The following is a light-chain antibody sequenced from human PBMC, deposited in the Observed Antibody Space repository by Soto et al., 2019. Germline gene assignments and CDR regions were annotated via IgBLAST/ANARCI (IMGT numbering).Light chain of an antibody. CDR1: NSDVESYNL. CDR3: CSYGSSTTYV. V-gene: IGLV2-23*01. J-gene: IGLJ1*01. CDR2: EGS. Sequence: QSVLTQPASVSGSPGQSITISCTGTNSDVESYNLVSWFRQHPGEAPKLMIYEGSRRPSGVSDRFSGSKSGNTASLTISGLQAEDEADYYCCSYGSSTTYVFGSGTKVTVL.